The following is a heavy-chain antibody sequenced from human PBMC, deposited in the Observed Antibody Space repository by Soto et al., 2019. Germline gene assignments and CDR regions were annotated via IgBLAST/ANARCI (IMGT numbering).Heavy chain of an antibody. D-gene: IGHD5-12*01. CDR1: GYPFSKYG. CDR3: ATSYDSGFFR. Sequence: QLQLVQSGAEVERPGASVRVSCKAYGYPFSKYGISWIRQAPGQGLECMGWIKPDNGDTNYAQKFQGRVTMTTDTSSNTAYMELRSLRSDDTAVYYCATSYDSGFFRWGQGTLVSVSS. V-gene: IGHV1-18*04. CDR2: IKPDNGDT. J-gene: IGHJ5*02.